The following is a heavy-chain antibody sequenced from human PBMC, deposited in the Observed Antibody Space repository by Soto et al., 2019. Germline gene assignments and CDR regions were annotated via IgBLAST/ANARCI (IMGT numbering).Heavy chain of an antibody. Sequence: EVQLVESGGDLVQPGGSLRLSCAASGFIFSSYWMHWVRQAPGKGLVWVSRVKSDGSTYYADSVKGRFTISRDNAKNTLYLQMNSLTVEDTAVYYCARGIRGPYGSDVWGQGTMVTVSS. CDR2: VKSDGST. D-gene: IGHD5-12*01. J-gene: IGHJ3*01. CDR3: ARGIRGPYGSDV. V-gene: IGHV3-74*01. CDR1: GFIFSSYW.